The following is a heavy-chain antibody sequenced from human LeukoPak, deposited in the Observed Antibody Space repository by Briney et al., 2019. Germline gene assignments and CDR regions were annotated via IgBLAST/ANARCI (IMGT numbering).Heavy chain of an antibody. Sequence: SETLSLTCTVSGGSISSSSYYWGWIRQPPGKGLEWIGSIYYSGSTYYNPSLKSRVTISVDTSKNQFSLKLSSVTAADTAVYYCARDGERGDYGDYVNYYGMDVWGQGTTVTVSS. V-gene: IGHV4-39*07. CDR3: ARDGERGDYGDYVNYYGMDV. CDR2: IYYSGST. J-gene: IGHJ6*02. CDR1: GGSISSSSYY. D-gene: IGHD4-17*01.